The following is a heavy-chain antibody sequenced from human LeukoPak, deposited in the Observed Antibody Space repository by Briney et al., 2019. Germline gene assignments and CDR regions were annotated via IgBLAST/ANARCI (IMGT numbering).Heavy chain of an antibody. CDR2: ISGNGGST. J-gene: IGHJ6*03. CDR1: GITFSNYA. CDR3: AKQGRDWLRDYYYYMDV. Sequence: GGSLRLSCTASGITFSNYAMNWVRQAPGKGLEWVSIISGNGGSTIYADSVKGRFTISRDNSKNTLYLQMNSLRAEDTAVYYCAKQGRDWLRDYYYYMDVWGKGTTVTISS. V-gene: IGHV3-23*01. D-gene: IGHD3-9*01.